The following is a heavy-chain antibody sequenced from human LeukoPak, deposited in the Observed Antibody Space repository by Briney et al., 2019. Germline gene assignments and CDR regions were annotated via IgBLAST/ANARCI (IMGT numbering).Heavy chain of an antibody. Sequence: PGGSLRLSCAASGFTFSSYSMSWVRQAPGKGLEWVANIKQDGSEKYYVDSVKGRFTISRDNAKNSLYLQMNSLRAEDTAVYYCARVYWELGTFDYWGQGTLVTVSS. CDR1: GFTFSSYS. CDR2: IKQDGSEK. V-gene: IGHV3-7*01. CDR3: ARVYWELGTFDY. J-gene: IGHJ4*02. D-gene: IGHD1-26*01.